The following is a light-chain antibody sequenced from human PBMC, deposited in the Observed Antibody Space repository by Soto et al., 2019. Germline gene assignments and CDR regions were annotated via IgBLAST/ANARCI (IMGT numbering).Light chain of an antibody. CDR1: QSISAW. J-gene: IGKJ2*01. Sequence: DIQMTQSPSTLSASVGDRVTITCRASQSISAWLAWYQQKPGKAPKLLIYKASSLESGVPSRVSGSGSGTEFTLTVSGLQPDDFATYYSQQYDSYSYTFGQGTKLEIK. V-gene: IGKV1-5*03. CDR2: KAS. CDR3: QQYDSYSYT.